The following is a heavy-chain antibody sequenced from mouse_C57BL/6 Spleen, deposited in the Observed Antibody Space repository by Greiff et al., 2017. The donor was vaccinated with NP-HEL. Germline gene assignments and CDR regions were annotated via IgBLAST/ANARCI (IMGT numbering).Heavy chain of an antibody. J-gene: IGHJ3*01. V-gene: IGHV1-26*01. CDR1: GYTFTDYY. D-gene: IGHD2-4*01. CDR2: INPNNGGT. Sequence: EVQLQQSGPELVKPGASVKISCKASGYTFTDYYMNWVKQSHGKSLEWIGDINPNNGGTSYNQKFKGKATLTVDKSSSTAYMELRSLTSEDSAVYYVASGTIYYDYDWFAYWGQGTLVTVSA. CDR3: ASGTIYYDYDWFAY.